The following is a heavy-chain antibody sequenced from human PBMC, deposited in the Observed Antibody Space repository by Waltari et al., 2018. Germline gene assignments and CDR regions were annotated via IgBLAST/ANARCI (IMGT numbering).Heavy chain of an antibody. CDR1: GGSISSGDYY. D-gene: IGHD3-3*01. CDR2: IYYSGMT. J-gene: IGHJ3*02. Sequence: QVQLQESGPGLVKPSQTLSLTCTVSGGSISSGDYYWSWIRQPPGKGLEWIGYIYYSGMTYNTPSLKSRVTISVDTSKNQFSLKLSSVTAADTAVYYCARGRSGQNAFDIWGQGTMVTVSS. CDR3: ARGRSGQNAFDI. V-gene: IGHV4-30-4*08.